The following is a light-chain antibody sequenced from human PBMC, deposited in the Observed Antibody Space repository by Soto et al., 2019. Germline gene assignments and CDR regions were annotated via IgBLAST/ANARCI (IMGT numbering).Light chain of an antibody. V-gene: IGKV1-5*01. CDR2: DAS. CDR3: QQYDSDVVS. J-gene: IGKJ4*01. CDR1: QSVRSW. Sequence: DIQMTQSPATLSASVGDRVTITCRASQSVRSWLAWYQQKPGKAPKLLMYDASTLEGGVPSRFSGSGSGPEFTLNISGLPPDDFATYYGQQYDSDVVSFGGGTKVE.